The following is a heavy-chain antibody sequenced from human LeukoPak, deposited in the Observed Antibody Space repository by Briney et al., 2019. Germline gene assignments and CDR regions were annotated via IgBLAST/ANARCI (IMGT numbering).Heavy chain of an antibody. CDR3: ARDTMTTVIAYYFDY. J-gene: IGHJ4*02. CDR2: ISYDGSNK. Sequence: GGSLRLSCAASGFTFSSYAMHWVRQAPGKGLEWVAVISYDGSNKYYADSVKGRFTISRDNSKNTLYLQMNSLRAEDTAVYYCARDTMTTVIAYYFDYWGQGTLVTVSS. D-gene: IGHD4-17*01. V-gene: IGHV3-30*04. CDR1: GFTFSSYA.